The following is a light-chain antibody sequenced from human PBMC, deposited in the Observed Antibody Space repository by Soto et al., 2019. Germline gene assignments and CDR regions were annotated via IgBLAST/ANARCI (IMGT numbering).Light chain of an antibody. J-gene: IGLJ2*01. CDR3: QTWGTGFQF. V-gene: IGLV4-69*01. CDR1: SGHSSYA. CDR2: LNNDGSH. Sequence: QSVLTQSPSASASLGASVKLTCTLSSGHSSYAIARHQKQPGKGPRYLMDLNNDGSHTKGDGIPDRFSGSSSGADRYLIISSLQSEDEAEYYCQTWGTGFQFFGGGTKLTVL.